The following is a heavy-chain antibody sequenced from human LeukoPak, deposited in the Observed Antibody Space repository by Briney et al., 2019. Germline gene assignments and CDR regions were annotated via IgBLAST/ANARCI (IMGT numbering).Heavy chain of an antibody. J-gene: IGHJ4*02. V-gene: IGHV4-39*01. CDR2: IYYSGST. D-gene: IGHD3-22*01. CDR1: GGSISSISYY. Sequence: PSETLSLTCTVSGGSISSISYYWGWIRQPPGKGLEWIGSIYYSGSTYYNPSLKSRVTISVDKFKNQFSLKVSSVTAADTAVYYCARTESGYSSYYFDYWGQGTLVTVSS. CDR3: ARTESGYSSYYFDY.